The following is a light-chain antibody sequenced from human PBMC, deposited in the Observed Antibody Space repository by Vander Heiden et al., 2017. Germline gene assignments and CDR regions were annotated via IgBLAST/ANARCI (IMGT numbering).Light chain of an antibody. CDR2: DAS. CDR1: QVISNY. Sequence: DIQITPSPSSLSASVGYRVTITCQASQVISNYLNWYQQKPGKAPKLLIYDASSWETGVPARFSGSGSGTDFTFTISSLEPEDIATYYCQQYGNPPLTFGGGTKVEIK. J-gene: IGKJ4*01. CDR3: QQYGNPPLT. V-gene: IGKV1-33*01.